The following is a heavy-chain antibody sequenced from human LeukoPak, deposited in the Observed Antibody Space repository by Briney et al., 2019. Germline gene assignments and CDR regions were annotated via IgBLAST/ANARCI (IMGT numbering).Heavy chain of an antibody. CDR2: INAENGQT. D-gene: IGHD2-8*01. Sequence: ASVKVSCKASGYTFTNYAFTWVRQAPGQGLEWVGWINAENGQTNYGKEVQGRVTMTTDTSTNTVFMELRNLRSEDTAMYDCMRDSANCTLWGQG. CDR3: MRDSANCTL. CDR1: GYTFTNYA. V-gene: IGHV1-18*01. J-gene: IGHJ1*01.